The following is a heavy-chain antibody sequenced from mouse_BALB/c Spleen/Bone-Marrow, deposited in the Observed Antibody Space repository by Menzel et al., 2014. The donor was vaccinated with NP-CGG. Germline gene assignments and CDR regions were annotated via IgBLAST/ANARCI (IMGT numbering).Heavy chain of an antibody. CDR2: ISTYYGDA. CDR1: GYTFTDYA. D-gene: IGHD2-14*01. CDR3: TRRYERGNFDV. Sequence: QVHVKQSGAELVRPGVSVKISCKGSGYTFTDYAMHWVKQSHAKSLEWIGVISTYYGDANYNQKFKGKATMTVDKSSSTAYMELARLTSEDSAIYYCTRRYERGNFDVWGAGTTVTVSS. V-gene: IGHV1S137*01. J-gene: IGHJ1*01.